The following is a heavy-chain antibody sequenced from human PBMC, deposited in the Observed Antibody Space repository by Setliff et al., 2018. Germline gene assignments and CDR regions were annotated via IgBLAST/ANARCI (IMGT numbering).Heavy chain of an antibody. CDR3: AKCTSWDSHYPYFDY. V-gene: IGHV3-23*03. J-gene: IGHJ4*02. Sequence: PGGSLRLSCAASGFTFTDYAMSWVRQAPGKGLEWVSTIYSGDRSTYYADSVKGRFTVSKDNSKNTMYLQMNSLRDEDTAIYFCAKCTSWDSHYPYFDYWGQGALVTVSS. CDR2: IYSGDRST. D-gene: IGHD4-4*01. CDR1: GFTFTDYA.